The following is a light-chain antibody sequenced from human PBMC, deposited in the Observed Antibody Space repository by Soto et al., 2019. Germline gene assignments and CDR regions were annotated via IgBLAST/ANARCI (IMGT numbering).Light chain of an antibody. V-gene: IGLV1-51*01. CDR3: GTWDSSLSGGRV. J-gene: IGLJ3*02. CDR2: DNN. CDR1: SSDIGNNY. Sequence: QSALTQPPSVSAAPGQKVTISCSGSSSDIGNNYVSWYRQFPGTAPKLLIYDNNKRPSGIPDRFSGSKSGTSATLDITGLQTGDEADYYCGTWDSSLSGGRVFGGGTKLTVL.